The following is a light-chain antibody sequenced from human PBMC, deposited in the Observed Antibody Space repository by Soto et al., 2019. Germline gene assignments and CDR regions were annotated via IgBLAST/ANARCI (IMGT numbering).Light chain of an antibody. V-gene: IGKV3-15*01. CDR2: HAS. CDR3: QQLNSYPRT. CDR1: QSVSSS. Sequence: EIVMAQSPATLSVSPGERATLSCRASQSVSSSLAWYQQKPGQAPRLLIYHASAGATGIPARFSGSGSGTDFSLTISSLQSEDFATYYCQQLNSYPRTFGPGTKVDIK. J-gene: IGKJ3*01.